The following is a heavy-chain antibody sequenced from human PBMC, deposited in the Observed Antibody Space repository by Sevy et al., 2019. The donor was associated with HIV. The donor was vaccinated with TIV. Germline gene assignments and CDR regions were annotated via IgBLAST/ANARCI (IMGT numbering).Heavy chain of an antibody. CDR3: AKESSGELLSFGEPPYYCDY. CDR1: GFIFSNAW. CDR2: IKSKADGGTP. D-gene: IGHD3-10*01. V-gene: IGHV3-15*01. J-gene: IGHJ4*02. Sequence: GGSLRLSCGASGFIFSNAWMSWVRQAPGKGLEWVGRIKSKADGGTPDYAAPVKGTFTISRDDSINTLYLQMNSLRTDDTAVYYCAKESSGELLSFGEPPYYCDYWGQGTLVTVSS.